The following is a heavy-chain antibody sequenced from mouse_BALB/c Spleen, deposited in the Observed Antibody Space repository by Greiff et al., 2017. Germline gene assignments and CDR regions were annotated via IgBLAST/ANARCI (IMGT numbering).Heavy chain of an antibody. CDR2: IYPGSGST. V-gene: IGHV1S22*01. Sequence: LQQPGSELVRPGASVKLSCKASGYTFTSYWMHWVKQRPGQGLEWIGNIYPGSGSTNYDEKFKSKATLTVDTSSSTAYMQLSSLTSEDSAVYYCTREVLAWFAYWGQGTLVTVSA. CDR3: TREVLAWFAY. J-gene: IGHJ3*01. CDR1: GYTFTSYW.